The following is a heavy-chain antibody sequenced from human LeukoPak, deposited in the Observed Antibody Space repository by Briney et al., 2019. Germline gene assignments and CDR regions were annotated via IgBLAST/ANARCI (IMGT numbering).Heavy chain of an antibody. Sequence: SETLSLTCAVYGGSFSGYYWSWIRQPPGKGLEWIGEINHSGSTNYNPSLKSRVTISVDKSKNQFSLKLSSVTAADTAVYYCARVEQQLIRGFDYWGRGTLVTASS. CDR3: ARVEQQLIRGFDY. CDR1: GGSFSGYY. CDR2: INHSGST. V-gene: IGHV4-34*01. D-gene: IGHD6-13*01. J-gene: IGHJ4*02.